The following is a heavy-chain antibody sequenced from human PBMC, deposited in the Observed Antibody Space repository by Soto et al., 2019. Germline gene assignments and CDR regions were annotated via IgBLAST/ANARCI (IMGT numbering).Heavy chain of an antibody. CDR2: INAGNGNT. V-gene: IGHV1-18*01. CDR1: GYSFTRYG. D-gene: IGHD2-2*01. CDR3: AALSQLLWESDYYYGMDV. J-gene: IGHJ6*02. Sequence: ASVKVSCKASGYSFTRYGIGWARQAPGQGLEWMGWINAGNGNTKYSQKFQGRVTITRDTSASTAYMELSSLRSEDTAVYYCAALSQLLWESDYYYGMDVWGQGTTVTV.